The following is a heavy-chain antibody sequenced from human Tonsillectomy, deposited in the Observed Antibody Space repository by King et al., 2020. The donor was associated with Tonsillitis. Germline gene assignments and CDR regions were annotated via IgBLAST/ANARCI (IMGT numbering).Heavy chain of an antibody. V-gene: IGHV4-39*01. Sequence: QLQESGPGLVKPSETLSLTCTVSGGSISSSSYYWGWIRQPPGKGLEWIGSIYYSGSTYYNPSLKSRVTISVDTSKNQFSLKLSSVTAADTAVYYCASAVPITIFGVAYWWYWGQGTLVTVSS. J-gene: IGHJ4*02. CDR1: GGSISSSSYY. CDR3: ASAVPITIFGVAYWWY. CDR2: IYYSGST. D-gene: IGHD3-3*01.